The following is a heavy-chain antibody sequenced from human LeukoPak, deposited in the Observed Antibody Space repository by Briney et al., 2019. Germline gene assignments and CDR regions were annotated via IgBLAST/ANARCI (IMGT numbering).Heavy chain of an antibody. J-gene: IGHJ6*03. CDR2: MNPNSGNT. D-gene: IGHD6-13*01. V-gene: IGHV1-8*03. CDR3: AIIAAAGDYYYYYMDV. CDR1: GYTFTSYD. Sequence: GASVKVSCKASGYTFTSYDINWVRQATGQGLEWMVWMNPNSGNTGYAQKFQGRVTITRNTSISTAYMELSSLRSEDTAVYYCAIIAAAGDYYYYYMDVWGKGTTVTVSS.